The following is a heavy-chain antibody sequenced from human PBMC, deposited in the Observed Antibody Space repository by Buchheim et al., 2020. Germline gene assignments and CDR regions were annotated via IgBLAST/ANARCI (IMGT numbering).Heavy chain of an antibody. CDR2: IYYSGST. CDR1: GGSISSSSYY. Sequence: QLQLQESGPGLVKPSETLSLTCTVSGGSISSSSYYWGWIRQPPGKGLEWIGSIYYSGSTYYNPSLKSRVTISVDTSKNQFSLKLSSVTAADTAVYDCARDGELCSSTSCYVSLRYYYYYGMDVWGQGTT. J-gene: IGHJ6*02. CDR3: ARDGELCSSTSCYVSLRYYYYYGMDV. D-gene: IGHD2-2*01. V-gene: IGHV4-39*07.